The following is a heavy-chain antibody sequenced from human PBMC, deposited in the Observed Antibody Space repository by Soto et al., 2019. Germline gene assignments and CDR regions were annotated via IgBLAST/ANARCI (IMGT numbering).Heavy chain of an antibody. D-gene: IGHD5-12*01. CDR3: AREGVAPYYYYGMDV. CDR1: GYTFTRSG. V-gene: IGHV1-18*01. Sequence: GASVKVSCKASGYTFTRSGISWVRQAPGQRLEWKGWISTYNGDTNYAQTFQGRVTMTTDTSMSTVHMEVRSLRSDDTAVYYCAREGVAPYYYYGMDVWGQGTPVTVSS. J-gene: IGHJ6*02. CDR2: ISTYNGDT.